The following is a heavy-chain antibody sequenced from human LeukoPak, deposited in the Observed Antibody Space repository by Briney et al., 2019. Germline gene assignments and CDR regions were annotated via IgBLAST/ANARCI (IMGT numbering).Heavy chain of an antibody. CDR2: IAHHGSNT. Sequence: QTGGSLRLSCAASGFTFSRYAMHWVRQGPGKGLEWVAYIAHHGSNTYYADSVKGRFTISRDNSKRTLYLQMNSLRGDDTAVYYCAKDGSWSCTDWGQGTLVTVSS. CDR1: GFTFSRYA. D-gene: IGHD2-8*02. CDR3: AKDGSWSCTD. J-gene: IGHJ4*02. V-gene: IGHV3-30*02.